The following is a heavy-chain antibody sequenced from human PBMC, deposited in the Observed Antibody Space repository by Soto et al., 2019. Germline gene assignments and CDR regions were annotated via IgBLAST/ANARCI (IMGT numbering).Heavy chain of an antibody. Sequence: SETLSLTCTVSGGSISSGGYYWNWIRQHPGKGLEWIGYIYYSGSTYYNPSLKSRVTISVDTSKNQFSLKLNSVTAADTAVYYCARETYSSSPPHRNWFDPWGQGTLVTVSS. CDR1: GGSISSGGYY. V-gene: IGHV4-31*03. CDR2: IYYSGST. J-gene: IGHJ5*02. CDR3: ARETYSSSPPHRNWFDP. D-gene: IGHD6-13*01.